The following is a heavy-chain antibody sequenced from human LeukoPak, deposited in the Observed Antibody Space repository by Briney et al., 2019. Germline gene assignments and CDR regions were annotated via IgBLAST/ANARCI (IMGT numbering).Heavy chain of an antibody. CDR2: IYFSGST. Sequence: SEKLSCKIDVRVGTKSRYHWSWNHQHKEKGLEWIGYIYFSGSTNYNPSLKSRVTVSVDTSKNQFSLRLTSVTAADTAVYYCTAERAGTTVDYWGQGPLVTVSP. J-gene: IGHJ4*02. V-gene: IGHV4-59*12. CDR3: TAERAGTTVDY. D-gene: IGHD1-1*01. CDR1: VGTKSRYH.